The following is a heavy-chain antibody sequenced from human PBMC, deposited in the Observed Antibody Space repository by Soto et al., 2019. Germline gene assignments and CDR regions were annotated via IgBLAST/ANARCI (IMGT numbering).Heavy chain of an antibody. Sequence: QLQLQESGPGLVKPSETLSLTCTVSGGSISSSSYYWGWIRQPPGQGLEWIGRIYYGGSTYYNPALKSGGPLSVDTSQHQFSHKLSSVTAADTAVYYCANRPRYGSGSYYDSRWFGPWGQGTLVTVSS. CDR1: GGSISSSSYY. V-gene: IGHV4-39*01. J-gene: IGHJ5*02. D-gene: IGHD3-10*01. CDR3: ANRPRYGSGSYYDSRWFGP. CDR2: IYYGGST.